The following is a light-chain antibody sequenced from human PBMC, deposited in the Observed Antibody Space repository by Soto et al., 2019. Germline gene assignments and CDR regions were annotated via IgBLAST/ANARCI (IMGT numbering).Light chain of an antibody. V-gene: IGKV3-20*01. CDR3: QQYGSSSWT. J-gene: IGKJ1*01. CDR1: QSISSSY. CDR2: GAS. Sequence: EIVLTQSPGTLSLSPGKRATLSCRASQSISSSYLAWYQQRPGQAPRLLIYGASSRATGIPDRFSGSGSGTEFTLTINRLEPEDFAVYYCQQYGSSSWTFGQGTKVEIK.